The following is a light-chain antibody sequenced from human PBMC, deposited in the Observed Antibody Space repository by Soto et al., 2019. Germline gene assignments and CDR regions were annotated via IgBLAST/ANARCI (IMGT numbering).Light chain of an antibody. V-gene: IGKV1-5*03. J-gene: IGKJ4*01. CDR2: KAS. Sequence: DIQMTQSPSTLSASVGDRVTITYRASQSISSWLAWYQQKPGKAPKLLIYKASSLESGVPSRFSGSGSGTEFTLTISSLKTGDFATYYCQQYNSYTLTFGGGTKVDIK. CDR3: QQYNSYTLT. CDR1: QSISSW.